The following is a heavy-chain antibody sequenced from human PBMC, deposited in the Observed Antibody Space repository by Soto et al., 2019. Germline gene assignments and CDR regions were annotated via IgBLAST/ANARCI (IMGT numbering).Heavy chain of an antibody. CDR2: IYYSGST. J-gene: IGHJ5*02. D-gene: IGHD2-15*01. V-gene: IGHV4-39*01. CDR1: GGSISSSSHY. Sequence: SETLSLTCTVSGGSISSSSHYWGWIRQPPGKGLEWIGSIYYSGSTYYNPSLKSRVTISVDTSKNQFSLKLSSVTAADTAVYYCARLIQDIVVVVAATRNCGWFDPWGQGTLVPVSS. CDR3: ARLIQDIVVVVAATRNCGWFDP.